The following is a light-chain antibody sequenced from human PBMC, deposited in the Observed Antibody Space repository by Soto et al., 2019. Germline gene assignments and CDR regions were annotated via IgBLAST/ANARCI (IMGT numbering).Light chain of an antibody. Sequence: EIVLTQSPGTLSLSPGDRATLSCRASQSVNSNYLAWYQRKPGQAPRLLIYGASNRATDIPYRFSASGSGTDFTLTITRQEAEDFAVYYCQQYDSTPPTFGHGTKVEVK. CDR1: QSVNSNY. CDR2: GAS. J-gene: IGKJ1*01. V-gene: IGKV3-20*01. CDR3: QQYDSTPPT.